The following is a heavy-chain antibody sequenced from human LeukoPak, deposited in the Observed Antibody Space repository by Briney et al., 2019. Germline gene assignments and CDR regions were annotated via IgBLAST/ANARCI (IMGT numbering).Heavy chain of an antibody. CDR2: IRYDGSNK. J-gene: IGHJ4*02. V-gene: IGHV3-30*02. Sequence: GGSLRLSCAASGFTFSSYSMNWVRQAPGKGLEWVAFIRYDGSNKYYADSVKGRFTISRDNSKNTLYLQMNSLRAEDTAVYYCAKDKDSGSYYTPFDYWGQGTLVTVSS. CDR3: AKDKDSGSYYTPFDY. CDR1: GFTFSSYS. D-gene: IGHD1-26*01.